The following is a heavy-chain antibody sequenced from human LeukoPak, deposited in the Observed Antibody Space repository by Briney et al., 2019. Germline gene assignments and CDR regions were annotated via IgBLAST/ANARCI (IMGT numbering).Heavy chain of an antibody. J-gene: IGHJ4*02. CDR1: GFTFSSYG. CDR3: AKDLRLFGEFPDY. Sequence: PGGSLRLSCAASGFTFSSYGMHWVRQAPGKGLEGVAFIRYDGSNKYYADSVKGRFTISRDNSKNTLYLQMNSLRAEDTAVYYCAKDLRLFGEFPDYWGQGTLVTVSS. CDR2: IRYDGSNK. D-gene: IGHD3-10*02. V-gene: IGHV3-30*02.